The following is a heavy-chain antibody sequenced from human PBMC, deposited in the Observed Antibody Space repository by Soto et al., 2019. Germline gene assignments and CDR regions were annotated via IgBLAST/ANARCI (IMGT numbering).Heavy chain of an antibody. V-gene: IGHV3-23*01. CDR3: AKDPLFVEVQAANPTAF. J-gene: IGHJ4*02. CDR2: ISGSGGST. D-gene: IGHD2-2*01. Sequence: PGGSLRLSCAASGFTFSSYAMSWVRQAPGKGLEWVSAISGSGGSTYYADSVKGRFTISRDNSKNTLFLQMNSLRAEDTAVYYCAKDPLFVEVQAANPTAFGGQGTRVPVSS. CDR1: GFTFSSYA.